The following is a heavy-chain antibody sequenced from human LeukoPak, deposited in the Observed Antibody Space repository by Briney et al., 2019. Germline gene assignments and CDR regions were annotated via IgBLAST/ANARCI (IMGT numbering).Heavy chain of an antibody. V-gene: IGHV1-18*01. CDR1: GYTFSSYV. Sequence: ASVKVSCKASGYTFSSYVLTWVRQAPGQGLEWMGRISTYSGNSNYAQKFQDRVTMTTDTSTSTAYMDLRNLSSDDTAVYYCARTMTTLTTHGELDFWGQGPLITVSS. CDR2: ISTYSGNS. CDR3: ARTMTTLTTHGELDF. D-gene: IGHD3-10*02. J-gene: IGHJ4*02.